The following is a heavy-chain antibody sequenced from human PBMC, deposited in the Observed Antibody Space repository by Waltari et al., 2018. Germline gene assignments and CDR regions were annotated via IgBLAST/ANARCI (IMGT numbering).Heavy chain of an antibody. Sequence: QVQLVQSGAEVKKPGSSVQVSCKASGGPFRSYAIRWVRQAPGQGLEWMGGIIPIFGTANYAQKFQGRVTITTDESTSTAYMELSSLRSEDTAVYYCARPGYSSARGAFDIWGQGTMVTVSS. CDR3: ARPGYSSARGAFDI. CDR1: GGPFRSYA. CDR2: IIPIFGTA. V-gene: IGHV1-69*05. J-gene: IGHJ3*02. D-gene: IGHD6-19*01.